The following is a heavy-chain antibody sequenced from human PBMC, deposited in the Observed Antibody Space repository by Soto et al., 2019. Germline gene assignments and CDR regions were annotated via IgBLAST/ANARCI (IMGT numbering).Heavy chain of an antibody. CDR3: ARRTKWELRPRYYYGMDV. V-gene: IGHV4-39*01. J-gene: IGHJ6*02. D-gene: IGHD1-26*01. CDR2: IYYSGST. CDR1: GGSISSSSYC. Sequence: PSETLSLTCTVSGGSISSSSYCWGWIRQPPGKGLEWIGSIYYSGSTYYNPSLKSRVTISVDTSKNQFSLKLSSVTAADTAVYYCARRTKWELRPRYYYGMDVWGQGTTVTVSS.